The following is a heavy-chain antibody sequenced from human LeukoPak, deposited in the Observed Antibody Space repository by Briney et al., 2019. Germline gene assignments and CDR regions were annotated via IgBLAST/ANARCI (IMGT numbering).Heavy chain of an antibody. D-gene: IGHD3-16*01. CDR3: ARLRSYDWAYYYYGMDV. CDR1: GYTFTSYW. Sequence: ASVKVSCKASGYTFTSYWVQWVRQAPGQGLEWMAILNPSGGSSNYAQKFQGRATLTRATSTGTVYMELSSLRSEDTAVYYCARLRSYDWAYYYYGMDVWGQGTTVTVSS. CDR2: LNPSGGSS. V-gene: IGHV1-46*01. J-gene: IGHJ6*02.